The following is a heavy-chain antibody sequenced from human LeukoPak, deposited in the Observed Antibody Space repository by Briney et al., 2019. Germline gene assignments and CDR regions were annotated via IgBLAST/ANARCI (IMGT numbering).Heavy chain of an antibody. J-gene: IGHJ4*02. CDR2: IYHRGNT. CDR3: ARSTYGAFDY. CDR1: GGSISSGDYF. V-gene: IGHV4-30-4*08. Sequence: SETLSLTCSVSGGSISSGDYFWTWIRQPPGKGLEWIGYIYHRGNTYYTPTLKSRLTISLDTSKNQFSLKLRSVTAADAAVYYCARSTYGAFDYWGQGTLVTVSS. D-gene: IGHD3-10*01.